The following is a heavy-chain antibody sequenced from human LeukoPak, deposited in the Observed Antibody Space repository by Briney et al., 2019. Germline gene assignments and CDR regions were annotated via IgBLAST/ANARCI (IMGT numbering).Heavy chain of an antibody. D-gene: IGHD6-19*01. CDR1: GFTFSSYW. Sequence: PGGSLRLSCAASGFTFSSYWMHWVRQAPGKGLVWVSRINSDGSSTSYADSVKGRFTISRDNAKNTLHLQMNSLRAEDTAVYYCARAMAGTPSYYYYGMDVWGQGTTVTVSS. J-gene: IGHJ6*02. CDR2: INSDGSST. CDR3: ARAMAGTPSYYYYGMDV. V-gene: IGHV3-74*01.